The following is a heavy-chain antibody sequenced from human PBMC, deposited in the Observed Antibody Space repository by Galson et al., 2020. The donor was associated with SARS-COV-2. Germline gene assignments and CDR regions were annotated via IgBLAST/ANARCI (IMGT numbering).Heavy chain of an antibody. CDR3: AKGKIGWELLYYFDY. CDR2: ISWNSGSI. J-gene: IGHJ4*02. CDR1: GFTFDDYA. D-gene: IGHD1-26*01. Sequence: SLKISCAASGFTFDDYAMHWVRQAPGKGLEWVSGISWNSGSIGYADSVKGRFTISRDNAKNSLYLQMNSLRAEDTALYYCAKGKIGWELLYYFDYWGQGTLVTVSS. V-gene: IGHV3-9*01.